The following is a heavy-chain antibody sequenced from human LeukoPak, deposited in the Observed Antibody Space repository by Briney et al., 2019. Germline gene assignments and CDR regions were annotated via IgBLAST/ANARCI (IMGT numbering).Heavy chain of an antibody. CDR3: ARDLGIVGANFDY. D-gene: IGHD1-26*01. Sequence: GGSLRLSCAASGFTFSSYWMQWVRQAPGKGLEWVANIKQDGSEKYYADSVKGRFIISRDNAKNSLYLQMNSLRAEDTAVYYCARDLGIVGANFDYWGQGTLVTISS. CDR2: IKQDGSEK. J-gene: IGHJ4*02. V-gene: IGHV3-7*01. CDR1: GFTFSSYW.